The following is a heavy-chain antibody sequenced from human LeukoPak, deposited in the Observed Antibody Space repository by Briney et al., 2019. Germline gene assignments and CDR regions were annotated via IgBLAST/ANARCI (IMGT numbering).Heavy chain of an antibody. D-gene: IGHD6-19*01. Sequence: GGSLRLSCAASGFTFDDYAMHWVRQAPGKGLEWVSGISWSSGSIGYADSVKGRFTISRDNAKNSLYLQMNSLRAEDTALYYCAKGSVAGTYFDYWGQGTLVTVSS. V-gene: IGHV3-9*01. J-gene: IGHJ4*02. CDR2: ISWSSGSI. CDR3: AKGSVAGTYFDY. CDR1: GFTFDDYA.